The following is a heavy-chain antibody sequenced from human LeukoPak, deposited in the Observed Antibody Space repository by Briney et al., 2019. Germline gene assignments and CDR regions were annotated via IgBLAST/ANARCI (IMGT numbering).Heavy chain of an antibody. Sequence: GGSLRLSCAASGFTFDDYAMHWVRQVPGKGLEWVSLISGNGGNTYYADSVKGRFTISRDNSKNSLYLQMNSLRTEDTASYDCAKEISNGNSRHFDYWGQGTLVTVSS. J-gene: IGHJ4*02. D-gene: IGHD1-7*01. CDR3: AKEISNGNSRHFDY. CDR1: GFTFDDYA. V-gene: IGHV3-43*02. CDR2: ISGNGGNT.